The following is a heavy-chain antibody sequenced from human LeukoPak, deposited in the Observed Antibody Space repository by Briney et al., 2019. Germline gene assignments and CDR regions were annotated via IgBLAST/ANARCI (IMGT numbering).Heavy chain of an antibody. CDR1: GGSISSYY. D-gene: IGHD3-10*01. J-gene: IGHJ4*02. Sequence: SETLSLTCTVSGGSISSYYWSWIRQSPGKGLEWIGYIYYSGTTNYNPSLKSRVTISVDTSKNQFSLQLNSVTPEDTAVYYCARGAVRGGTNFDYWGQGTLVTVSS. CDR3: ARGAVRGGTNFDY. V-gene: IGHV4-59*12. CDR2: IYYSGTT.